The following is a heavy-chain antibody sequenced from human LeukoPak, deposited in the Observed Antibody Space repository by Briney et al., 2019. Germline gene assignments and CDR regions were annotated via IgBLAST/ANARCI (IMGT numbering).Heavy chain of an antibody. CDR3: ARGGGLRWRGGFRRRYSYFYMDV. Sequence: SETLSLTCTVSGGSISSSSYYWGWIRQPPGKGLEWIGSIYYSGSTYYNPSLKSRVTISVDTSKNQFSLKLSSVTAADTAVYFCARGGGLRWRGGFRRRYSYFYMDVWGKGTTVTVS. V-gene: IGHV4-39*01. J-gene: IGHJ6*03. CDR2: IYYSGST. D-gene: IGHD4-23*01. CDR1: GGSISSSSYY.